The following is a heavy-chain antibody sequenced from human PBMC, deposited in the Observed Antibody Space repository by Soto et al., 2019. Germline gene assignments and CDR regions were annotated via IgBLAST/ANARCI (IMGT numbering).Heavy chain of an antibody. CDR1: GFTFSSYS. CDR3: ARDWSYVFDY. D-gene: IGHD1-26*01. V-gene: IGHV3-48*01. J-gene: IGHJ4*02. CDR2: IRSSDGTI. Sequence: GGSLRLSCAASGFTFSSYSMNWVRQAPGKGLEWISYIRSSDGTISYADSVKGRFTVSRDDANNSLYLQMNSLRAEDTAMYFCARDWSYVFDYWGQGTLVTVSS.